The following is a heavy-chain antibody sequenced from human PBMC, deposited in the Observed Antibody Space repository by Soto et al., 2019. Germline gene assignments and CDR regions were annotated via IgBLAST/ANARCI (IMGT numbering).Heavy chain of an antibody. CDR3: ARGRRFSEWLSNWYDP. CDR1: GGSFSDYY. D-gene: IGHD3-3*01. V-gene: IGHV4-34*01. Sequence: QVQLQQWGAGLLKPSETLSLTCAVYGGSFSDYYWTWIRQPPGKGLEWIGENNYSGTANYNPSLKSRVTISVDTSKNQFFLKLSSVTAADTAVYYCARGRRFSEWLSNWYDPWGQGTLVTVSS. CDR2: NNYSGTA. J-gene: IGHJ5*02.